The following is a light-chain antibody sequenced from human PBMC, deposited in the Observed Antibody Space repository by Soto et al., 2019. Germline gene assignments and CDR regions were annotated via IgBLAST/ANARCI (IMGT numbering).Light chain of an antibody. CDR3: QSYDSSLSGVV. Sequence: QSVLTQPPSVSGAPGQRVTISCTGSSSNIGAGYDVHWYQLLPGTAPKLLIYNNNNRPSGVPDRFSGSKSGTSASLAITGLQAEDEADYYCQSYDSSLSGVVFGGGTKVTGL. CDR2: NNN. V-gene: IGLV1-40*01. J-gene: IGLJ2*01. CDR1: SSNIGAGYD.